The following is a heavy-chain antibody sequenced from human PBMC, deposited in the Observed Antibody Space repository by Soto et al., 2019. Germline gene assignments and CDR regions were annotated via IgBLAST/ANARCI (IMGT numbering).Heavy chain of an antibody. CDR1: GGSISSSSYY. V-gene: IGHV4-39*01. CDR3: ARQGAYGDSAGRDAFDI. J-gene: IGHJ3*02. D-gene: IGHD4-17*01. CDR2: IYYSGST. Sequence: SETLSLTCTVSGGSISSSSYYWGWIRQPPGKGLESIGSIYYSGSTYYNPSLKSRVTISVDTSKNQFSLKLSSVTAADAAVYYCARQGAYGDSAGRDAFDIWGQGTMVTVSS.